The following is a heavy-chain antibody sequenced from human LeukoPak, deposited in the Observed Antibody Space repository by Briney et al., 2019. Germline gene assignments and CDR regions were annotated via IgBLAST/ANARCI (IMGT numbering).Heavy chain of an antibody. D-gene: IGHD3-3*01. CDR2: IKQDGSEK. V-gene: IGHV3-7*01. J-gene: IGHJ4*02. Sequence: PGGSLRLSCAASGFTFSSYWMSWVRQAPGKGLEWVANIKQDGSEKYYVDSVKGRFTISRDDAKNSLYLQMNSLRAEDTAVYYCARDFPGHRFLEWFPLGNDYWGQGTLVTVSS. CDR3: ARDFPGHRFLEWFPLGNDY. CDR1: GFTFSSYW.